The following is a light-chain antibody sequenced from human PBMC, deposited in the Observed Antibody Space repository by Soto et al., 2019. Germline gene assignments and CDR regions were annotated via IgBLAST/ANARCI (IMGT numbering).Light chain of an antibody. J-gene: IGLJ3*02. Sequence: QSALTQPASVSGSPGQSITISCTGTSNDVGGYNFVSWYQQFPGKAPKLIIYEVTNRPSGVSNRFSGSKSGNTASLTISGLQAEDEADYYCSSYTSIRGVFGGGTKLTVL. CDR2: EVT. CDR3: SSYTSIRGV. CDR1: SNDVGGYNF. V-gene: IGLV2-14*01.